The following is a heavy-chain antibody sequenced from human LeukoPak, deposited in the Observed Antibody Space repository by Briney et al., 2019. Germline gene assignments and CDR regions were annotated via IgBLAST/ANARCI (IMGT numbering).Heavy chain of an antibody. CDR2: FDPEDGET. D-gene: IGHD3-22*01. J-gene: IGHJ4*02. Sequence: ASVKVSCKVSGYTLTELSMHWVRQAPGKGLEWMGGFDPEDGETIYAQKFQGRVTMTEDTSTDTAYMELSSLRSEDTAVYYCATRSPYYYDSSGYQYWGQGTLVTVSS. V-gene: IGHV1-24*01. CDR3: ATRSPYYYDSSGYQY. CDR1: GYTLTELS.